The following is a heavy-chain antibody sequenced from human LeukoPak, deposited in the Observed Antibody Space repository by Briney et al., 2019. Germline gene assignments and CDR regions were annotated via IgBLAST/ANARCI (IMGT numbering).Heavy chain of an antibody. D-gene: IGHD3-22*01. CDR3: ARGGYYYGY. V-gene: IGHV4-59*01. CDR2: IYYSGST. CDR1: GGSISSYY. Sequence: SETLSLTCTVSGGSISSYYWSWIRQPPGKGLEWIGYIYYSGSTNYNPSLKSRVTISVDTSKNQFSLKLSSVTAAGTAVYYCARGGYYYGYWGQGTLVTVSS. J-gene: IGHJ4*02.